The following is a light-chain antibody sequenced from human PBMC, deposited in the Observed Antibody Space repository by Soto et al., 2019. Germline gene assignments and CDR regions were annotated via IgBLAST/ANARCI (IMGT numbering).Light chain of an antibody. CDR2: DVS. CDR3: SSYTSSSTVV. Sequence: QSALTQPASVSGSPGQSITISCTGTSSDVGGYNYVSWYQQHPGKAPKLMIYDVSNRPSGVSNRFSGSKSGNTASLTISGLPAEDEADYYSSSYTSSSTVVFGGGTKLTVL. CDR1: SSDVGGYNY. V-gene: IGLV2-14*01. J-gene: IGLJ2*01.